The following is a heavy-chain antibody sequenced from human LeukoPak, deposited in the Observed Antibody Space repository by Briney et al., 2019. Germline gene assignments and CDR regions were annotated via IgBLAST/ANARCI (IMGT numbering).Heavy chain of an antibody. J-gene: IGHJ6*03. CDR3: ARAPEAWYCSSTSCWYMDV. D-gene: IGHD2-2*01. CDR2: IIPIFGTA. Sequence: GSSVKVSCKASGGTFSSYAISWVRQAPGQGLEWMGGIIPIFGTANYAQKFQGRVTITADKSTSTAYMELSSLRSEDTAVYYCARAPEAWYCSSTSCWYMDVWGKGTTVTVSS. V-gene: IGHV1-69*06. CDR1: GGTFSSYA.